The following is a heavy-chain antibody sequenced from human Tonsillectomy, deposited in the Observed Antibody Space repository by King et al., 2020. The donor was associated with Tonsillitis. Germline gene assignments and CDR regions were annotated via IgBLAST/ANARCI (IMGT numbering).Heavy chain of an antibody. CDR3: ARSGSYSSTWNYFDY. CDR1: DYTFTNYG. J-gene: IGHJ4*02. CDR2: ISAYDGDT. Sequence: VQLVESGAEVKKPGASVKVSCKASDYTFTNYGISWVRQAPGQGLEWMGWISAYDGDTNYAQKFQGRVSMTTDTSMSTAYMDLRSLRSDDTAVYYCARSGSYSSTWNYFDYWGQGTLVTVSS. V-gene: IGHV1-18*01. D-gene: IGHD6-13*01.